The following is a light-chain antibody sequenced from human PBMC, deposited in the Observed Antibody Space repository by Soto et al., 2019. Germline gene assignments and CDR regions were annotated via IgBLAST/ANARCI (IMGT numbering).Light chain of an antibody. CDR2: AAS. J-gene: IGKJ1*01. Sequence: DIQMTQSPSSLSASVGDRVTITCRASQSISSYLNWYQQKPGKAPNLLIYAASSLQSGVPSRFSGSGSGTDFTLTISSLQPEDFTPYYCQQSYSTPQTFGQGTKAEIK. CDR1: QSISSY. CDR3: QQSYSTPQT. V-gene: IGKV1-39*01.